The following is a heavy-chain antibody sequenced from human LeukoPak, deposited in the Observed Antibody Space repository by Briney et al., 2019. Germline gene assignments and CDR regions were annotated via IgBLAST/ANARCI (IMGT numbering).Heavy chain of an antibody. CDR2: ISGSGGST. Sequence: PGGSLRLSCAASGFTFSSYAMSWVRQAPGKGLEWVSAISGSGGSTYYADSVKGRFTISRDNSKNTLYLQMNSLRAEDTAVYYCAKFSVAGFRGNDYYYGMDVWGQGTTVTVSS. D-gene: IGHD6-19*01. J-gene: IGHJ6*02. V-gene: IGHV3-23*01. CDR1: GFTFSSYA. CDR3: AKFSVAGFRGNDYYYGMDV.